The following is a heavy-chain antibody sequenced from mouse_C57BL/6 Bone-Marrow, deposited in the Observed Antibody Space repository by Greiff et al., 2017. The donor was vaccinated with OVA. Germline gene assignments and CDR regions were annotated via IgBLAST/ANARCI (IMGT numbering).Heavy chain of an antibody. J-gene: IGHJ1*03. CDR2: ISYDGSN. Sequence: EVQLQQSGPGLVKPSQSLSLTCSVTGYSITSGHYWNWIRQFPGNKLEWMGYISYDGSNNYNPSLKNRISITRDTSKNQFFLKLNSVTTEDTATYYCARDYYGSSRRYFDVWGTGTTVTVSS. CDR1: GYSITSGHY. V-gene: IGHV3-6*01. D-gene: IGHD1-1*01. CDR3: ARDYYGSSRRYFDV.